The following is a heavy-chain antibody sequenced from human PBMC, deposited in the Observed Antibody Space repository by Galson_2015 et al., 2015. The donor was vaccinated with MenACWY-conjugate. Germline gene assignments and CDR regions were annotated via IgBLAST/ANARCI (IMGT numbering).Heavy chain of an antibody. CDR3: AKEVIRGVKYNYYIDF. J-gene: IGHJ6*03. Sequence: SLRLSCAVSGFTFRNYWMSWVRQAPGKGLEWVACIKKDGSEKYYVDSVKGRFTISRDNTTNSMYLEMNSLRADDSAVYYCAKEVIRGVKYNYYIDFWGKGTPVTVSS. CDR2: IKKDGSEK. D-gene: IGHD4-23*01. CDR1: GFTFRNYW. V-gene: IGHV3-7*01.